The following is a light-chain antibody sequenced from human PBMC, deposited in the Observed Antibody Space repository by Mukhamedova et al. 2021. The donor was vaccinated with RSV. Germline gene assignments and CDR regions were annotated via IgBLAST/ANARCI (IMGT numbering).Light chain of an antibody. V-gene: IGKV1-5*03. CDR2: RTS. CDR3: QQYDTKWT. Sequence: WYQRRVHGKAPKLLIYRTSILESGVPSRFSGSGSGTEFTLTISSLQPDDLATYFCQQYDTKWTFGQGTKVEI. J-gene: IGKJ1*01.